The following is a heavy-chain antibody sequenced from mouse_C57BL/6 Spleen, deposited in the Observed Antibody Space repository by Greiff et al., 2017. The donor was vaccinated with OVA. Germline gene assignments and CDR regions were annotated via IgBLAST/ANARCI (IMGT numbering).Heavy chain of an antibody. V-gene: IGHV1-72*01. D-gene: IGHD1-1*01. CDR1: GYTFTSYW. CDR3: ARSAEFITTAGYFDV. Sequence: QVQLQQSGAELVKPGASVKLSCKASGYTFTSYWMHWVKQRPGRGLEWIGRIDPNSGGTKYNEKFKSKATLTVDKPSSTAYMQLSSLTSEDSAVYYCARSAEFITTAGYFDVWGTGTTVTVSS. J-gene: IGHJ1*03. CDR2: IDPNSGGT.